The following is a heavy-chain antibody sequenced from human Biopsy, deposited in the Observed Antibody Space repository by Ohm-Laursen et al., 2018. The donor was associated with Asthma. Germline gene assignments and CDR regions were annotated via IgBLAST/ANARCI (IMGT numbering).Heavy chain of an antibody. Sequence: PALSLTCRVSGGYTGSSDHHWAWIRQAPGKGLEWIGFVFWSGSTHYSRSLERRVSISIDTATNEFSMKLWSVTPADTAVYSCARVVSYGDIYFGIDVWGPGNTVVVS. CDR3: ARVVSYGDIYFGIDV. V-gene: IGHV4-30-4*01. D-gene: IGHD4-17*01. CDR2: VFWSGST. J-gene: IGHJ6*02. CDR1: GGYTGSSDHH.